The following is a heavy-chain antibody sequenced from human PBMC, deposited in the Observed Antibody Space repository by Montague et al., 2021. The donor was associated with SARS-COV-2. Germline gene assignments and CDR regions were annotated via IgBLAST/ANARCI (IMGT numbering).Heavy chain of an antibody. J-gene: IGHJ3*02. CDR1: GGSISSYY. CDR2: IYYGGST. V-gene: IGHV4-59*01. CDR3: ARGSYGLDAFDI. Sequence: SETLSLTCTVSGGSISSYYWSWIRQPPGKGLEWIGYIYYGGSTNYNPSLKSRVTISLDTSKNQFSLKLNSVTAADTAVYYCARGSYGLDAFDIWGQGTMVTVSS. D-gene: IGHD5-18*01.